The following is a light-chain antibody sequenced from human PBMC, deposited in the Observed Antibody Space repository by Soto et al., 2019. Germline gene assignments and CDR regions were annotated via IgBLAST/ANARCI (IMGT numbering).Light chain of an antibody. CDR3: SSFTRSNSYV. CDR2: DVS. J-gene: IGLJ1*01. CDR1: SSDVGAYNY. V-gene: IGLV2-14*03. Sequence: QSVLTQPASVSGSPGQSITISCTGTSSDVGAYNYVSWYHQHPGTVPKLMIYDVSDRTSGVSNRFSGSKSGNTASLTISGLQAEDEADDYGSSFTRSNSYVFGTGTKLTVL.